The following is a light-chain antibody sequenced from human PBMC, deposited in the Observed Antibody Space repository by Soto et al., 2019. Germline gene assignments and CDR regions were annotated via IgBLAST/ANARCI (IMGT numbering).Light chain of an antibody. V-gene: IGLV2-14*03. CDR2: DVS. Sequence: QSALAQPASVSGSPGQSITISCTGTSSDVGLYSYVSWYRHLPGKAPELIIYDVSNRPSGVSNRFSGSKSANTASLTISGLQAEDEADYYCNSYTSSGTHVFGTGTEVTV. J-gene: IGLJ1*01. CDR1: SSDVGLYSY. CDR3: NSYTSSGTHV.